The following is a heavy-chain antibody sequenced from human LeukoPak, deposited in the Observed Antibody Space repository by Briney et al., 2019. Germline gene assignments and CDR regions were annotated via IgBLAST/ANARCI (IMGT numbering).Heavy chain of an antibody. D-gene: IGHD3-10*01. J-gene: IGHJ5*02. CDR2: IYYSGST. Sequence: PSETLSLTCTVSGGSISSYYWSWIRQPPGKGLEWIGYIYYSGSTNYNPSLKSRVTISVDTSKNQFSLKLSSVTAEDTAVYYCARDSHYYGSGNPNWFDPWGQGTLVTVSS. CDR1: GGSISSYY. CDR3: ARDSHYYGSGNPNWFDP. V-gene: IGHV4-59*01.